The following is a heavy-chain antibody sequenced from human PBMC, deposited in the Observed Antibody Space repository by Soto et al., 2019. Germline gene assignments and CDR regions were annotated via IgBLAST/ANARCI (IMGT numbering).Heavy chain of an antibody. CDR1: GFNFSRYW. D-gene: IGHD1-26*01. V-gene: IGHV3-7*04. CDR2: SRPDTDDR. CDR3: AREDGTFDY. J-gene: IGHJ4*02. Sequence: VQLVESGGGLVQPGGSLRLSCAASGFNFSRYWMNWVRQAPGKGLEWVANSRPDTDDRFHADSVRGGFSISRDNAKKSLVLQMNSLRVEDTAVYYCAREDGTFDYWGQGILVTVSS.